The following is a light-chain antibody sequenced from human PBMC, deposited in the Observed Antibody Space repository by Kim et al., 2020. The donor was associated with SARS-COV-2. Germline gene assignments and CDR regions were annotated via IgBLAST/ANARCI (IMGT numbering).Light chain of an antibody. V-gene: IGLV6-57*03. CDR1: SDSIASNY. Sequence: NFMLTQPPSVSESPGKTVTISCTRSSDSIASNYVQWYQQRPGSAPTSVLYEDNQSPSGDPDRFSGFTDISSNSASLTISGLKTEDEAGYYCQSCDTNTWVVGEGNHLTVL. CDR3: QSCDTNTWV. J-gene: IGLJ3*02. CDR2: EDN.